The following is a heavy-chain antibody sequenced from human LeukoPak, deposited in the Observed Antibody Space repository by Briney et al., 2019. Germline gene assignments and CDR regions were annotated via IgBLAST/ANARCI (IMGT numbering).Heavy chain of an antibody. CDR1: GDSISNYY. Sequence: SETLSLTCTVSGDSISNYYWSWIRQPPGKGLEWIGEINHSGSANYNPSLKSRVTISLDTSKNQFSLKLSSVTAADTAVYYCASSCSGKSCSTPTRLDYWGQGTLVTVSS. D-gene: IGHD2-15*01. CDR3: ASSCSGKSCSTPTRLDY. CDR2: INHSGSA. V-gene: IGHV4-34*01. J-gene: IGHJ4*02.